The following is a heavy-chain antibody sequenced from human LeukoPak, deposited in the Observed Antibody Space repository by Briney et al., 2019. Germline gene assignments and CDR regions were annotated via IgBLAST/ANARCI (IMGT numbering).Heavy chain of an antibody. D-gene: IGHD6-19*01. CDR1: GGTFSSYA. CDR3: ARDGGYSSELYWFDP. J-gene: IGHJ5*02. V-gene: IGHV1-69*06. CDR2: IIPIFGTA. Sequence: SVKVSCKASGGTFSSYAMSWVRQAPGQGLEWMGGIIPIFGTANYAQKFQGRVTITADKSTSTAYMELSSLRSEDTAVYYCARDGGYSSELYWFDPWGQGTLVTVSS.